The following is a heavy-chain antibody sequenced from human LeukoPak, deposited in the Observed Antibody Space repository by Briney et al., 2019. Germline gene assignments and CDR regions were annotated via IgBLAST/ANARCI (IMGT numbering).Heavy chain of an antibody. CDR2: ISSSSSSYI. CDR1: GFTFSSYS. D-gene: IGHD6-13*01. Sequence: PGGSLRLSCAASGFTFSSYSMNWVRQAPGKGLEWVSSISSSSSSYIYYADSVKGRFTISRDNAKNSLYLQMNSLRAEDTAVYYCARDHLAAAGRVFDYWGQGTLVTVSS. CDR3: ARDHLAAAGRVFDY. J-gene: IGHJ4*02. V-gene: IGHV3-21*01.